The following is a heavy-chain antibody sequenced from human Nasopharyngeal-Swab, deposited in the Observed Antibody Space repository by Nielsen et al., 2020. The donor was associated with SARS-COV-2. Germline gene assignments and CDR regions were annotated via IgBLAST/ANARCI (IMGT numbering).Heavy chain of an antibody. CDR2: ISSSSDIM. Sequence: SLKISCATSGFTFDDFALHWVRQAPGKGLEWVSGISSSSDIMAYADSVKGRFIISGDNAKNSLYLQMNSLRAEDTALYYCTKGRSGVVPAALNYWVQGTLVTVSS. CDR3: TKGRSGVVPAALNY. J-gene: IGHJ4*02. CDR1: GFTFDDFA. V-gene: IGHV3-9*01. D-gene: IGHD2-2*01.